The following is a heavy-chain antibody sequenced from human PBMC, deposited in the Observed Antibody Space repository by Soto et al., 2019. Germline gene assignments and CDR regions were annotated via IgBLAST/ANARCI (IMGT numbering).Heavy chain of an antibody. J-gene: IGHJ5*02. CDR2: IYYSGST. Sequence: SETLSLTCTVSGGSISSSSYYWGWIRQPPGKGLEWIGSIYYSGSTYYNPSLKSRVTISVDTSKNQFSLKLSSVTAADTAVYYCARHYPPHYDILTGSPTLWFDPWGQGTLVTVSS. CDR1: GGSISSSSYY. CDR3: ARHYPPHYDILTGSPTLWFDP. V-gene: IGHV4-39*01. D-gene: IGHD3-9*01.